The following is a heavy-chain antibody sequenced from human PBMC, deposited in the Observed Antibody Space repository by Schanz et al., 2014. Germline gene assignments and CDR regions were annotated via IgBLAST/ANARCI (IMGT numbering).Heavy chain of an antibody. J-gene: IGHJ4*02. D-gene: IGHD6-19*01. Sequence: QVQLVESGGGVVQPGRSLRLSCAASGFTFSSYGMHWVRQAPGKGLEWVAVIWYDGNNKFYADSVKGRFIISTHNSKNTLYLQMNSLRAEDTAVYYCARLSSGSTDSWGQGTLVTVSS. CDR2: IWYDGNNK. V-gene: IGHV3-33*01. CDR1: GFTFSSYG. CDR3: ARLSSGSTDS.